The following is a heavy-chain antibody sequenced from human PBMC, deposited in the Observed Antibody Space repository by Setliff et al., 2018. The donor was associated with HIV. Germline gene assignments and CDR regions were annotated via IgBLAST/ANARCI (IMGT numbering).Heavy chain of an antibody. CDR1: GYTFASYF. CDR3: ARAGGGATDQAFDI. V-gene: IGHV1-46*01. D-gene: IGHD3-10*01. J-gene: IGHJ3*02. CDR2: IDPNGGAT. Sequence: ASVKVSCKAFGYTFASYFMHWVRQAPGQGLEWLGIIDPNGGATNNAQKLQGRLTVTTDTSTGTLYMELSNLRSDDAAVYYCARAGGGATDQAFDIWGQGTMVTVSS.